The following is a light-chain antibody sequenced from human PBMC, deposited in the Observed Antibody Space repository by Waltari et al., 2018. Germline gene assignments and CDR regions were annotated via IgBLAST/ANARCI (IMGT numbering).Light chain of an antibody. J-gene: IGLJ2*01. CDR3: AAWDDSLGGHVV. CDR2: RNN. V-gene: IGLV1-47*01. Sequence: QSVSTPPPSASGTPGPRVTIPCSSSDSHLATNYVYWYQHVPGLAPKLLIYRNNHWPSGVPDRFTGSKSGTSASLVISGLRSEDEADYYCAAWDDSLGGHVVFGGGTKVTVL. CDR1: DSHLATNY.